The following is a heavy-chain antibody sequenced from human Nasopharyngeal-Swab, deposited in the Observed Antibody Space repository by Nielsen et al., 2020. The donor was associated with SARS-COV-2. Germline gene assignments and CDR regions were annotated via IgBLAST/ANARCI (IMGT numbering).Heavy chain of an antibody. CDR3: ARSNFIGGSSPPPDY. D-gene: IGHD2-15*01. CDR1: GLTFSSYG. CDR2: IWYDGSNK. J-gene: IGHJ4*02. Sequence: GGSLRLSCAASGLTFSSYGMHWVRQAPGKGLEWVAVIWYDGSNKYYADSVKGRFTISRDNSKNTLYLQMNSLRAEDTAVYYCARSNFIGGSSPPPDYWGQGTLVTVSS. V-gene: IGHV3-33*01.